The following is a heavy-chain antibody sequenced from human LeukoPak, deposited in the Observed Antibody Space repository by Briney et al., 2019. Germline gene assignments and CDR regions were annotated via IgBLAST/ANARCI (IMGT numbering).Heavy chain of an antibody. Sequence: GGSLRLSCAASGFTFSSYAMSWVRPAPGKGREWGSGISGSGGSTKHADSVKGRFTISRDNTKNTLYLQMTSLRAEDTAVYYCAKIGRYYDFWTGFYEEEVDYMDVWGKGTTVTVSS. D-gene: IGHD3-3*01. CDR1: GFTFSSYA. CDR3: AKIGRYYDFWTGFYEEEVDYMDV. CDR2: ISGSGGST. J-gene: IGHJ6*03. V-gene: IGHV3-23*01.